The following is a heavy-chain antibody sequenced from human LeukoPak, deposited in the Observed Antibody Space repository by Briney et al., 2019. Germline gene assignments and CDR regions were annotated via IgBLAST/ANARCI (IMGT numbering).Heavy chain of an antibody. J-gene: IGHJ5*02. CDR1: GYTFTSYG. CDR3: ARDPVQKYSSGPGWFDP. Sequence: ASVKVSCKASGYTFTSYGISWVRQAPGQGLEWMGWISAYNGNTSYAQKLQGRVTMTTDTSTCTAYMELRSLRSDDTAVYYCARDPVQKYSSGPGWFDPWGQGTLVTVSS. V-gene: IGHV1-18*01. D-gene: IGHD6-19*01. CDR2: ISAYNGNT.